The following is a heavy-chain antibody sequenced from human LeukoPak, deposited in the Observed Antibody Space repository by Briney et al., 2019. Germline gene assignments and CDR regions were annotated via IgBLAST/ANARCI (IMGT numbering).Heavy chain of an antibody. CDR1: GYTFTSYG. D-gene: IGHD6-13*01. CDR3: ARDVSSSWYYYYYGMDV. V-gene: IGHV1-18*01. J-gene: IGHJ6*02. Sequence: ASVKVSCKASGYTFTSYGISWVRQAPGQGLEWMGCISAYNGNTNYAQKLQGRVTMTTDTSTSTAYMELRSLRSDDTAVYYCARDVSSSWYYYYYGMDVWGQGTTVTVSS. CDR2: ISAYNGNT.